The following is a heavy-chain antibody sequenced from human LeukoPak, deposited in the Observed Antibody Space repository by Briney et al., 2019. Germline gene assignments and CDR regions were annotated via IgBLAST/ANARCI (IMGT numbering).Heavy chain of an antibody. CDR2: ISVSGGST. V-gene: IGHV3-23*01. Sequence: TVGSLRLSCAASGFTFSSYAMGGGRQAPGGGREWVSAISVSGGSTYYADSVKGRFTISRDNSKNTLYLQMNSLRAQDTAVYYCARNPILGYCSSTRCYVFDYWGQGTLVTVSS. CDR3: ARNPILGYCSSTRCYVFDY. J-gene: IGHJ4*02. D-gene: IGHD2-2*01. CDR1: GFTFSSYA.